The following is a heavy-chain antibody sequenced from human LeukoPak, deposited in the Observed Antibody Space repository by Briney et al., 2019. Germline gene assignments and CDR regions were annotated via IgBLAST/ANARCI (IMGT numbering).Heavy chain of an antibody. V-gene: IGHV3-74*01. CDR3: ARAGPGGGYY. Sequence: PGGSLRLSCAAAGFTFSSYWVHWVRHAPGKGVVWVSRINSDGSSTSYADSVKGRFTISRDNAKNTLYLQMNSLRAEDTAVYYCARAGPGGGYYWGQGTLVTVSS. J-gene: IGHJ4*02. CDR1: GFTFSSYW. D-gene: IGHD2-15*01. CDR2: INSDGSST.